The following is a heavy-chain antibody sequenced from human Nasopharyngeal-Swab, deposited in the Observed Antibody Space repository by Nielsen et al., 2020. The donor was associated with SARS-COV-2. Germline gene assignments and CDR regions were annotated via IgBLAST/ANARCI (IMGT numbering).Heavy chain of an antibody. CDR1: GFSFSIYW. D-gene: IGHD1-1*01. V-gene: IGHV3-74*01. J-gene: IGHJ4*02. Sequence: GESMKISCAASGFSFSIYWMHWVRQPPGKGLVWVSGISRDESTTNYADSVKGRFTISRDNTKNTLYLQMNSLRAEDTAGYYCARDSPWQELDYWGQGTLVTVSS. CDR3: ARDSPWQELDY. CDR2: ISRDESTT.